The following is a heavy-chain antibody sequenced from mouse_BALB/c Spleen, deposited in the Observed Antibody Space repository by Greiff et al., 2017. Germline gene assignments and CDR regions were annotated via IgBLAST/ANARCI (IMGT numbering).Heavy chain of an antibody. CDR3: ARNLGLRRVYAMDY. D-gene: IGHD2-4*01. J-gene: IGHJ4*01. CDR1: GFSLTSYG. CDR2: IWSGGST. Sequence: VQLVESGPGLVQPSQSLSITCTVSGFSLTSYGVHWVRQSPGKGLEWLGVIWSGGSTDYNAAFISRLSISKDNSKSQVFFKMNSLQANDTAIYCCARNLGLRRVYAMDYWGQGTSVTVSS. V-gene: IGHV2-2*02.